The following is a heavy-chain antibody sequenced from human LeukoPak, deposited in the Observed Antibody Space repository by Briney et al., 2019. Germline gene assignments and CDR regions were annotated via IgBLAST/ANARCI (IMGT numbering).Heavy chain of an antibody. V-gene: IGHV3-48*03. CDR3: ARRGFYDTSGYLFDH. J-gene: IGHJ4*02. D-gene: IGHD3-22*01. Sequence: GGSLRLSCAASGFTFSSYEMNWVRQAPGKGLEWVSYISTSGSPIYYGNSVKGRFTISRDNAKNSLYLQMNSLRAEDTALYYCARRGFYDTSGYLFDHWDQGTLVTVSS. CDR2: ISTSGSPI. CDR1: GFTFSSYE.